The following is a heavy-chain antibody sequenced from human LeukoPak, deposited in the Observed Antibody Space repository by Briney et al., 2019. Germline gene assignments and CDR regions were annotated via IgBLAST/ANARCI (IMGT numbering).Heavy chain of an antibody. CDR2: IYPVDSDT. V-gene: IGHV5-51*01. CDR3: ARPSQVIHDAFDI. D-gene: IGHD2-21*01. Sequence: GESLKISCKGSGCRFTSYWIGWVRQLPGKGLEGMGIIYPVDSDTRYSPSFQGQVTISDDKSISTAYLQWSSLKASDTAMYYCARPSQVIHDAFDIWGQGTMVTVSS. J-gene: IGHJ3*02. CDR1: GCRFTSYW.